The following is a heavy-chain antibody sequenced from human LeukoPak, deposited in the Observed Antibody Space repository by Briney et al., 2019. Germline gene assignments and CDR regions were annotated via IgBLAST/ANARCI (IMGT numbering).Heavy chain of an antibody. V-gene: IGHV3-23*01. CDR2: ISSSGSGT. CDR3: AKDPHYYYDSSHH. J-gene: IGHJ5*02. D-gene: IGHD3-22*01. Sequence: PGGSLRLSCAASGFNFSIYSMNWVRQAPGKGLEWVSAISSSGSGTYYADSVKGRFTISRDNSKNTLYLQMNSLRAEDTAVYYCAKDPHYYYDSSHHWGQGTLVTVSS. CDR1: GFNFSIYS.